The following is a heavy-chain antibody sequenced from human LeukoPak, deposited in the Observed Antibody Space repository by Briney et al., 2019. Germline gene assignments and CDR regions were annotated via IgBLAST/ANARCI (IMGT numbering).Heavy chain of an antibody. J-gene: IGHJ3*02. CDR1: GGTFSSYA. D-gene: IGHD2-15*01. Sequence: SVKVSCKASGGTFSSYAISWVRQTPGQGLEWMGGIIPIFGTANYAQKFQGRVTITRDTSASTAYMELSSLRSEDTAVYYCARADSPDIVVVVAATPSAFDIWGQGTMVTVSS. CDR3: ARADSPDIVVVVAATPSAFDI. V-gene: IGHV1-69*05. CDR2: IIPIFGTA.